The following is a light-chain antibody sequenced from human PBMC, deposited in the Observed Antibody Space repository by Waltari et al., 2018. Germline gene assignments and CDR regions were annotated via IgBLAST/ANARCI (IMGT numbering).Light chain of an antibody. Sequence: QSAPTQPPSVSGAPGQSVTISCTGTSRDVGGYNYVSWYQQHPGKATKLLISGVSNRPSGVSDRFSGSQSGNAASLTISGLQAEDEADYYCCSYTTRNTVLFGGGTRLTVL. CDR3: CSYTTRNTVL. CDR2: GVS. CDR1: SRDVGGYNY. V-gene: IGLV2-14*03. J-gene: IGLJ2*01.